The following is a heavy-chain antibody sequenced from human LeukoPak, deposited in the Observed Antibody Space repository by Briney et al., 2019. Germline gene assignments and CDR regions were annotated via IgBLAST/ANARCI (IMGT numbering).Heavy chain of an antibody. CDR1: GFTFSSYA. Sequence: GRSLRLSCAASGFTFSSYAMHWVRQAPGKGLEWVAVISFDGVNKYYADSVKGRFTISRDNSKNTLYLQMNSLRAEDTAVYYCAKDRIPDGKYSIDFWGQGTLVTVSS. CDR2: ISFDGVNK. CDR3: AKDRIPDGKYSIDF. D-gene: IGHD2/OR15-2a*01. V-gene: IGHV3-30*07. J-gene: IGHJ4*02.